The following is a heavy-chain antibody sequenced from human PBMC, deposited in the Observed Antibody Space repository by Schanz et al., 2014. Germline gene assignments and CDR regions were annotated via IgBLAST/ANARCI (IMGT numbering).Heavy chain of an antibody. CDR2: IFTDGRT. CDR3: ASLDPYCRSGTCSRAFDF. J-gene: IGHJ4*02. CDR1: GFAVDNYY. Sequence: EVQLVASGGGLVQPGGSLRLSCAASGFAVDNYYMSCVRQAPGRGLEWVSIIFTDGRTYYADSVKGRFTISRDSSKNTLFPQMNSLRTEDTAVYYCASLDPYCRSGTCSRAFDFWGQGTLVTVSS. D-gene: IGHD2-15*01. V-gene: IGHV3-66*02.